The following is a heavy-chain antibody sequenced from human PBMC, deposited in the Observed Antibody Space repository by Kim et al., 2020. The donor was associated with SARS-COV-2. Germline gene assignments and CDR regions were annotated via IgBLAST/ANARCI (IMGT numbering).Heavy chain of an antibody. CDR2: IVVGRGNT. J-gene: IGHJ3*02. D-gene: IGHD6-13*01. CDR3: AADTMYSSTNNAFDI. V-gene: IGHV1-58*02. CDR1: GFTFTSSA. Sequence: SVKVSCKASGFTFTSSAMQWVRQARGQRLEGIGWIVVGRGNTNYAQKFQERVTSTRDMSTSTAYMELSSLRSEDTAVYYCAADTMYSSTNNAFDIWGQGTMVTVSS.